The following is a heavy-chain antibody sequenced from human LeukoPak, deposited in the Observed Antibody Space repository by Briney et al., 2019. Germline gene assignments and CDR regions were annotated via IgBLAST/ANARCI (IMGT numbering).Heavy chain of an antibody. CDR1: GFTFSNYA. CDR2: IGTGGDT. V-gene: IGHV3-23*01. D-gene: IGHD1-26*01. Sequence: PGGSLRLSCAASGFTFSNYAMDWVRQAPGKGLEWVSVIGTGGDTYYADSVKGRFTISRDNSKSTVYLQMNSLRAEDTAVYYCAREIVGATLFYYFDYWGQGTLVTVSS. CDR3: AREIVGATLFYYFDY. J-gene: IGHJ4*02.